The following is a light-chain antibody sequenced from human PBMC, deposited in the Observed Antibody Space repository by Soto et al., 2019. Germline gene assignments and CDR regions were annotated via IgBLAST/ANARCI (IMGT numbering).Light chain of an antibody. V-gene: IGKV1-5*01. Sequence: DIQLTQSPSTLSASVGDRVTITCRASQSIRSCLAWYQQKPGKAPKVLLYDVSTLQSGVPPRFSGSGSGTEFALTISSLQPDNFPTYYCQQYYTYWTFGQGTKVEIK. CDR1: QSIRSC. CDR3: QQYYTYWT. CDR2: DVS. J-gene: IGKJ1*01.